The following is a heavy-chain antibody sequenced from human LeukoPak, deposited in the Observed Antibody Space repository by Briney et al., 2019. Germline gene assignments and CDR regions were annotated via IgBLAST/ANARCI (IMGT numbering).Heavy chain of an antibody. V-gene: IGHV3-7*01. J-gene: IGHJ4*02. CDR1: GFTFSSSW. Sequence: GGSLRLSCAASGFTFSSSWMAWVRQAPGKGLEWVANIKYDGNEIYYVDSVKGRFTISRDNAKNSLHLEMNSLRADDTAVYYCAAMDHLDYWGQGTPVSVSS. CDR2: IKYDGNEI. CDR3: AAMDHLDY. D-gene: IGHD5-18*01.